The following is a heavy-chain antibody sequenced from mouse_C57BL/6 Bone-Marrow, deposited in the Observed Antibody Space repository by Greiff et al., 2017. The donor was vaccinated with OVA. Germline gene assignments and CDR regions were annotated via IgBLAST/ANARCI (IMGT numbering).Heavy chain of an antibody. CDR1: GFTFSDYG. CDR3: ARSDYDYFDY. D-gene: IGHD2-4*01. V-gene: IGHV5-17*01. CDR2: ISSGSCTI. J-gene: IGHJ2*01. Sequence: VQLKESGGGLVKPGGSLKLSCAASGFTFSDYGMHWVRQAPEKGLEWVAYISSGSCTIYYADTVKGRFTISRDNAKNTLFLQMTSLRSEDTAMYYCARSDYDYFDYWGQGTTLTVSS.